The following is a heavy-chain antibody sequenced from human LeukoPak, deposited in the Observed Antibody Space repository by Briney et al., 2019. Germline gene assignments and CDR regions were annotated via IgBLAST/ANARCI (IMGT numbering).Heavy chain of an antibody. J-gene: IGHJ6*02. CDR2: IYSGGST. CDR3: ARWLVGYGMDV. V-gene: IGHV3-53*01. Sequence: GGSLRLSCAASGFSVSSNYMSLVRQAPGKGLEWVSVIYSGGSTYYADSVKGRITISRDNSKNTLYLQMNSLRAEDMAVYYCARWLVGYGMDVWGQGTTVTVSS. CDR1: GFSVSSNY. D-gene: IGHD2-15*01.